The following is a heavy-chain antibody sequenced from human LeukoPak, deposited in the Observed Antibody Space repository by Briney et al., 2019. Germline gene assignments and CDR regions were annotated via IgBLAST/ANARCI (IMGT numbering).Heavy chain of an antibody. CDR2: ISSGSSYI. V-gene: IGHV3-21*01. Sequence: WVAEALKKGLEWVSSISSGSSYIYYADSVKCRFTISRDNAKNSLCLQMNSLRAEDTAVYHGASGRWGDCYGSGSSDWWGQGTLVSVFS. J-gene: IGHJ4*02. D-gene: IGHD3-10*01. CDR3: ASGRWGDCYGSGSSDW.